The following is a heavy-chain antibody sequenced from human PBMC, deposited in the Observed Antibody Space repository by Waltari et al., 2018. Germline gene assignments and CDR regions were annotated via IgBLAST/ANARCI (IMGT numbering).Heavy chain of an antibody. CDR2: ISSSSSYI. V-gene: IGHV3-21*01. CDR1: GFTFSSYR. CDR3: GGAGTSGDY. D-gene: IGHD6-13*01. J-gene: IGHJ4*02. Sequence: EVQLVESGGGLVKPGGSMSLCCAASGFTFSSYRINWVRQPPGKGLEWVSSISSSSSYIYYADSVKGRFTISRDNAKNSLYLQMNSLRAEDTAVYYCGGAGTSGDYWGQGTLVTVSS.